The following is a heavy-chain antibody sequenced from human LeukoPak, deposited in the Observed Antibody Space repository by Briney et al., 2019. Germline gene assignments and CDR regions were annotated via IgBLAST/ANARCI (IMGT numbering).Heavy chain of an antibody. Sequence: GGSLRLSCAASGFTFDDYAMHWVRQAPGKGLEWVAFIRYDGSNKYYADSVKGRFTISRDNSKNTLYLQMNSLRAEDTAVYYCAKDLIYSGYDYYFDYWGQGTLVTVSS. D-gene: IGHD5-12*01. CDR3: AKDLIYSGYDYYFDY. J-gene: IGHJ4*02. CDR2: IRYDGSNK. CDR1: GFTFDDYA. V-gene: IGHV3-30*02.